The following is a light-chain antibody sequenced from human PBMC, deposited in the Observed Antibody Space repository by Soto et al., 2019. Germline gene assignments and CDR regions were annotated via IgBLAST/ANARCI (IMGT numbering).Light chain of an antibody. CDR3: QQFNSYLLT. CDR2: AAS. Sequence: AIQLTQSPSSLSASIGDRVTTTCRASQGISNALAWYQHKSGKAPKYLIYAASSLESGVPSRFSGSGSGTDFTLTISSLQAEDFATYYCQQFNSYLLTFGGGTKVEIK. J-gene: IGKJ4*01. CDR1: QGISNA. V-gene: IGKV1-13*02.